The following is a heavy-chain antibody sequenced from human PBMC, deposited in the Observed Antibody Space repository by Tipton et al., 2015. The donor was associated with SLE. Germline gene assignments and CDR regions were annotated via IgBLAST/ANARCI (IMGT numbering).Heavy chain of an antibody. CDR1: GGSISSGGYY. V-gene: IGHV4-61*02. CDR3: ARVWLNNAFDI. J-gene: IGHJ3*02. D-gene: IGHD2/OR15-2a*01. Sequence: TLSLTCSVSGGSISSGGYYWSWIRQPAGKGLEWIGRIYTSGATDDNPSLKSRVTMSVDMSKNQIFLKMTSVTAADSAVYFCARVWLNNAFDIWGQGTRVTVSS. CDR2: IYTSGAT.